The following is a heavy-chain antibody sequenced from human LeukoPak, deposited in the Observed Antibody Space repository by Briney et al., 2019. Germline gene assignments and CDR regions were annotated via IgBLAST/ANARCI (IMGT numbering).Heavy chain of an antibody. V-gene: IGHV1-69*04. CDR3: AREGIAAAGRRFDY. Sequence: ASVKVSCKASGGTFSSYTISWVRQAPGQGLEWTGRIIPILGIANYAQKFQGRVTITADKSTSTAYMELSSLRSEDTAVYYCAREGIAAAGRRFDYWGQGTLVTVSS. CDR2: IIPILGIA. J-gene: IGHJ4*02. CDR1: GGTFSSYT. D-gene: IGHD6-13*01.